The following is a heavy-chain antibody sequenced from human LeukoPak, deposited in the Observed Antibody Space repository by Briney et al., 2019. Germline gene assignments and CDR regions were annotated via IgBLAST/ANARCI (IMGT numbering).Heavy chain of an antibody. J-gene: IGHJ4*02. CDR1: GYTFTSYD. CDR2: INPSGGST. D-gene: IGHD5-18*01. CDR3: ARALRGYSYGYFDY. Sequence: ASVKVSCKASGYTFTSYDINWVRQAPGQGLEWMGIINPSGGSTSYAQKFQGRVTMTRDMSTSTVYMELSSLRSEDTAVYYCARALRGYSYGYFDYWGQGTLVTVSS. V-gene: IGHV1-46*01.